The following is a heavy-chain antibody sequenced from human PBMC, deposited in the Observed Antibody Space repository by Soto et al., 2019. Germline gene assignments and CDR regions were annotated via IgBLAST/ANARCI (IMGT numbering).Heavy chain of an antibody. D-gene: IGHD1-1*01. V-gene: IGHV1-18*01. CDR3: ARKGTGAPVDY. J-gene: IGHJ4*02. CDR2: ISANNGNT. CDR1: GYTFRSYG. Sequence: QVQLVQSGAEVKKPGASVKVSCKASGYTFRSYGISWVRQAPGQGLEWMGWISANNGNTHYAQRLQGRVTLTTDTSTSTAYMEVRSLRSDDTAVYYSARKGTGAPVDYWGQGTLVTVSS.